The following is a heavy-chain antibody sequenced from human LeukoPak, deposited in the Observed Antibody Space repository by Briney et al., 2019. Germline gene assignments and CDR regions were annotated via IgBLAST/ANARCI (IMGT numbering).Heavy chain of an antibody. Sequence: GGSLRLSCAASGFTFSSYSMNWVRQAPGKGLEWVSYISTSGSYIYYVDSVKGRSTISRDNAKKSLYLQMNSLRAEDTAVYYCARGRALRRGYCFDYWGQGTLVTVSS. D-gene: IGHD3-10*01. J-gene: IGHJ4*02. CDR1: GFTFSSYS. CDR2: ISTSGSYI. CDR3: ARGRALRRGYCFDY. V-gene: IGHV3-21*01.